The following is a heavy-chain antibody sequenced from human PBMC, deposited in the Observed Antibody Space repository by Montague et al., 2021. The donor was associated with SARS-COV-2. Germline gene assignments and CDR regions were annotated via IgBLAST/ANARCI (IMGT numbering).Heavy chain of an antibody. CDR1: GDSISSSSYY. CDR2: KHYSGIT. CDR3: VRDGYTHVDY. V-gene: IGHV4-39*02. J-gene: IGHJ4*02. Sequence: SETLSLTCTVSGDSISSSSYYWGWIRQPPGKGLEWIGNKHYSGITYNNPSLKIRVTMSVDTSKNQFSLKLSSVTAADTAVYYCVRDGYTHVDYWGQGTLVTVSS. D-gene: IGHD5-24*01.